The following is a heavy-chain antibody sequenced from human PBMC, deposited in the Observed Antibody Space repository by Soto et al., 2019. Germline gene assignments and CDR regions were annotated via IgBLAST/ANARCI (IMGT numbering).Heavy chain of an antibody. J-gene: IGHJ4*02. D-gene: IGHD2-8*01. V-gene: IGHV3-64*01. Sequence: PGGSLRLSCATSGFTFSTYAMHWVRQAPGKGLEYVSATSSNGRSTYYANSVKGRFTISRDNSKNTLYLQMDSLRAEDMAVYYCARDRCTNGVCYAPSDYWGQGTLVTVSS. CDR1: GFTFSTYA. CDR3: ARDRCTNGVCYAPSDY. CDR2: TSSNGRST.